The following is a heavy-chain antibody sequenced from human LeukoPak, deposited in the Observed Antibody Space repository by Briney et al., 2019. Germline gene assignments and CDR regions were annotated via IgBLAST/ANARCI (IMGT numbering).Heavy chain of an antibody. D-gene: IGHD6-19*01. V-gene: IGHV3-23*01. J-gene: IGHJ4*02. CDR1: GFTFSSYA. CDR3: AKDRYSSAIDS. Sequence: GSLLLSCAASGFTFSSYAMNWVRQAPGKGLEWLSLIYAGGDVTYYADSVQGRFTISRDNSNNTLYLQMNSLRAEDTALYYCAKDRYSSAIDSWGQGVLVTVSS. CDR2: IYAGGDVT.